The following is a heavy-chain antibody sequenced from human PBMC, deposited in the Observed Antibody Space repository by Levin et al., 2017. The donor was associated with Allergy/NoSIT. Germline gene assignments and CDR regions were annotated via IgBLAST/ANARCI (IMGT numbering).Heavy chain of an antibody. J-gene: IGHJ4*02. CDR1: GFTFSNAW. V-gene: IGHV3-15*01. D-gene: IGHD6-13*01. CDR3: TTGIDSSSWYGEDY. Sequence: PGGSLRLSCAASGFTFSNAWMSWVRQAPGKGLEWVGRIKSKTDGGTTDYAAPVKGRFTISRDDSKNTLYLQMNSLKTEDTAVYYCTTGIDSSSWYGEDYWGQGTLVTVSS. CDR2: IKSKTDGGTT.